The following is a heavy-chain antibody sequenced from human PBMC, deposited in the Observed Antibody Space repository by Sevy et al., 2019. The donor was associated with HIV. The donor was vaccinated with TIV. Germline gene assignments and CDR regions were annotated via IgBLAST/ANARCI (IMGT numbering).Heavy chain of an antibody. D-gene: IGHD6-19*01. CDR1: GGSMRSSHY. Sequence: ETLSLTCFVSGGSMRSSHYWAWIRQPPGKGLEWVGSIYNGGNTYYHPSLKTRVTISVDTSKNQFSLRLNSVTAADTAIYYCTGLPQWLGPSFDSWGQGALVTVSS. CDR2: IYNGGNT. J-gene: IGHJ4*02. V-gene: IGHV4-39*01. CDR3: TGLPQWLGPSFDS.